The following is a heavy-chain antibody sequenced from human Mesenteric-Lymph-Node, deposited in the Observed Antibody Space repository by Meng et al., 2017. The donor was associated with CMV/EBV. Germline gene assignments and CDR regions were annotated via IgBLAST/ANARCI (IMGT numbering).Heavy chain of an antibody. V-gene: IGHV3-13*01. Sequence: GGSLRLSCAASGFTFSSYDMHWVRQATGKGLEWVSAIGTAGDTYYPGSVKGRFTISRDNSKNTLYLQMNSLRAEDTAVYYCASPLICSSTSCASRWGQGTLVTVSS. J-gene: IGHJ4*02. CDR2: IGTAGDT. D-gene: IGHD2-2*01. CDR3: ASPLICSSTSCASR. CDR1: GFTFSSYD.